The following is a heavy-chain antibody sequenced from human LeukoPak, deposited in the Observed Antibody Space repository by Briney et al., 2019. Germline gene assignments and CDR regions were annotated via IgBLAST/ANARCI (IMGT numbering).Heavy chain of an antibody. CDR3: ARVSGITMIVVVNPQYNWFDP. CDR2: ISAYNGNT. Sequence: GASVKVSCKASGYTFTSYGISWVRQAPGQGLEWMGWISAYNGNTNYAQKLQGRVTMTTDTSTSTAYMELRSLRSDDTAVYYCARVSGITMIVVVNPQYNWFDPWGQGTLVTVSS. CDR1: GYTFTSYG. V-gene: IGHV1-18*01. D-gene: IGHD3-22*01. J-gene: IGHJ5*02.